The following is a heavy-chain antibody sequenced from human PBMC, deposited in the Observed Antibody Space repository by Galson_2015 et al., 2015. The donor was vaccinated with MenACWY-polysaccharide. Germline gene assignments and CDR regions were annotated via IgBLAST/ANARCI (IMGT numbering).Heavy chain of an antibody. V-gene: IGHV3-7*04. CDR3: AKDRHWNRLVC. CDR2: IKQDGSDQ. J-gene: IGHJ4*02. D-gene: IGHD1-1*01. Sequence: SLRLSCAASGFTFSNYYMSWVRQAPGKELEWLGNIKQDGSDQYYVDSVRGRFTFSRDNAKNLLYLQMNSLRDEDTAVYYCAKDRHWNRLVCWGQGTLVTVSS. CDR1: GFTFSNYY.